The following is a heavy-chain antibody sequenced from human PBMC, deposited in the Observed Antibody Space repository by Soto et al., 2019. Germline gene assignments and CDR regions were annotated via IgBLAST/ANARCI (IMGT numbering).Heavy chain of an antibody. CDR2: ISSSSSYI. D-gene: IGHD3-10*01. Sequence: GGSLRLSCAASGFTFSNAWLNWVRQAPGKGLEWVSSISSSSSYIYYADSVKGRFTISRDNAKNSLYLQMNSLRAEDTAVYYCARDRRFGVFYGMDVWGQGTTVTVSS. V-gene: IGHV3-21*01. CDR1: GFTFSNAW. J-gene: IGHJ6*02. CDR3: ARDRRFGVFYGMDV.